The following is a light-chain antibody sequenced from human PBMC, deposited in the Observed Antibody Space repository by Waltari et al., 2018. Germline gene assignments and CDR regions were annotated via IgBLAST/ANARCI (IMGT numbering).Light chain of an antibody. Sequence: EIVLTQSPIFQSVTPRERVTITCRASQSIGSSLHWYQQKPDQPPKLLIKNASQSISGVPSRFSGSGSGTDFTLTINSLEAEDAATYYCQQSSSLPLTFGGGTKVEIK. CDR3: QQSSSLPLT. CDR2: NAS. V-gene: IGKV6-21*02. J-gene: IGKJ4*02. CDR1: QSIGSS.